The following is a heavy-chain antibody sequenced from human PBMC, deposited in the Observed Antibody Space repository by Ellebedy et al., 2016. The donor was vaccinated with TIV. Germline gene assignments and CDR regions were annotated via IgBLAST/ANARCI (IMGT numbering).Heavy chain of an antibody. J-gene: IGHJ3*02. V-gene: IGHV6-1*01. CDR3: VRGSRGAFDI. CDR2: TYYRSKWYN. CDR1: GDSVSDSSTT. Sequence: SQTLSLTCAISGDSVSDSSTTWNWIRQSPSRGLEWLGRTYYRSKWYNEYAVSVKSRITINPDTSKNQFSLQLNSLTPEDQALYYCVRGSRGAFDIWGQGTMVTVSS.